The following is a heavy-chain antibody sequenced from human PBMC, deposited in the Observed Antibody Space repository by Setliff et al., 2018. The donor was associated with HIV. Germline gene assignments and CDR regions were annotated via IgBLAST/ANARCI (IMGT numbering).Heavy chain of an antibody. Sequence: PSETLSLTCTVSGVSISNYYWSWIRQPPGKGLEWIGYMYYSGNTNYNPSLKSRVTISVDTSKSQFSLKLNSVTAADTAVYYCASDQSDWFYWGQGTLVTVSS. CDR1: GVSISNYY. D-gene: IGHD3-3*01. V-gene: IGHV4-59*01. CDR3: ASDQSDWFY. CDR2: MYYSGNT. J-gene: IGHJ4*02.